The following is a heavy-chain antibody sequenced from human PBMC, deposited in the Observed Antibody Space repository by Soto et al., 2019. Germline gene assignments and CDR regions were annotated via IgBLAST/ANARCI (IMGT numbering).Heavy chain of an antibody. CDR3: AKMNGSWYFDL. V-gene: IGHV3-33*06. CDR1: GFTFSSYG. Sequence: QVQLVESGGGVVQPGRSLRLSCAASGFTFSSYGMHWARQAPGKGLEWVAVIWYDGSNKYYADSVKGRFTISRENSKNTLYLQMNSLRAEDTAVYYCAKMNGSWYFDLWGRGTLVTVSS. J-gene: IGHJ2*01. D-gene: IGHD1-26*01. CDR2: IWYDGSNK.